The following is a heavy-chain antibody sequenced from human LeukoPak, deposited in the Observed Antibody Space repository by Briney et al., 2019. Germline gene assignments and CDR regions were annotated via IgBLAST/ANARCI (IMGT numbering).Heavy chain of an antibody. D-gene: IGHD2-15*01. V-gene: IGHV3-30*02. CDR1: GFTFRSYS. CDR3: AEDHGGGWYYYMDV. J-gene: IGHJ6*03. Sequence: GGSLRLSCAASGFTFRSYSMSWVRQAPGKGLEWVAFIRYDGSNKYYADSVKGRFTIPRDNSKNTLYLQMNSLRAEDTAEYYXAEDHGGGWYYYMDVWGKGTTVTISS. CDR2: IRYDGSNK.